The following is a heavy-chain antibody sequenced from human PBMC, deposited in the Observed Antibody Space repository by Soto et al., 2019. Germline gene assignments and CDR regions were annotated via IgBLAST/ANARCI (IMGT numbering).Heavy chain of an antibody. CDR1: GFTFSSYW. CDR3: ARDRLEVVITNYFDY. V-gene: IGHV3-74*01. J-gene: IGHJ4*02. CDR2: INSDGSST. Sequence: GGSLRLSCAASGFTFSSYWMHWVRQAPGKGLVWVSRINSDGSSTSYADSVKGRFTISRDNAKNTLYLQMNSLRAEDTAVYYCARDRLEVVITNYFDYWGQGTLVTVSS. D-gene: IGHD3-22*01.